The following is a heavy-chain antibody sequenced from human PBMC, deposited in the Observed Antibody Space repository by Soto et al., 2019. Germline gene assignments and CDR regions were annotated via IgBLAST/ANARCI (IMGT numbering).Heavy chain of an antibody. CDR3: ARHTTRSGHTDYDFWSGNNMDV. Sequence: SETLSLTCTVSGGSISSSSYYWGWIRQPPGKGLEWIGSIYYSGSTYYNPSLKSRVTISVDTSKNQFSLKLSSVTAADTAVYYCARHTTRSGHTDYDFWSGNNMDVWGKGTTVTVS. CDR1: GGSISSSSYY. V-gene: IGHV4-39*01. CDR2: IYYSGST. J-gene: IGHJ6*03. D-gene: IGHD3-3*01.